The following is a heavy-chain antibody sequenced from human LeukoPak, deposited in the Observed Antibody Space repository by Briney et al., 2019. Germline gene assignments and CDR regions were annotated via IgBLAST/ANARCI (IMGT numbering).Heavy chain of an antibody. CDR3: ARDLPYDSSGYYYVGWYFDL. Sequence: ASVKVSCKASGYTFTSYGISWVRQAPGQGLEWMGWISAYNGNTNYAQKLQGRVTMTTDTSTSTAYIELRSLRSDDTAVYYCARDLPYDSSGYYYVGWYFDLWGRGTLVTVSS. CDR1: GYTFTSYG. CDR2: ISAYNGNT. V-gene: IGHV1-18*01. D-gene: IGHD3-22*01. J-gene: IGHJ2*01.